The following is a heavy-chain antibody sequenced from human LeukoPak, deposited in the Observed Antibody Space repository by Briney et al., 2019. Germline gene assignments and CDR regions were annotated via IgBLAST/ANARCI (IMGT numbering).Heavy chain of an antibody. Sequence: PSETLSLTCTVSGYSINSIYYWGWIRQPAGKGLEWIGRIYTSGSTNYNPSLKSRVTISVDTSKNQFSLKLSSVTAADTAVYYCAREELGYCSGGSCYDAFDIWGQGTMVTVPS. CDR2: IYTSGST. CDR3: AREELGYCSGGSCYDAFDI. V-gene: IGHV4-61*02. CDR1: GYSINSIYY. D-gene: IGHD2-15*01. J-gene: IGHJ3*02.